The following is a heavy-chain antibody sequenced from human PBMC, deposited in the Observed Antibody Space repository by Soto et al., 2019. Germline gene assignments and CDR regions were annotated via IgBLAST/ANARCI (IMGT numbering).Heavy chain of an antibody. CDR1: GLSFSTSF. J-gene: IGHJ4*01. CDR3: ATGPIYSNIDN. V-gene: IGHV3-48*02. CDR2: ISGSGSSI. Sequence: GGSLRLSCAASGLSFSTSFMNWVRQAPGKGLEWVSYISGSGSSIYYADSVKGRFTISRDNAMNSLFLQMNSLRDEDSAVYYCATGPIYSNIDNWGHGTQVTVSS. D-gene: IGHD2-15*01.